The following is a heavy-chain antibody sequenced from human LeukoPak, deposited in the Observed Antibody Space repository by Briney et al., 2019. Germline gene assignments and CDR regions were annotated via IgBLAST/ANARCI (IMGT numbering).Heavy chain of an antibody. CDR1: GYPFSRFH. D-gene: IGHD3-22*01. V-gene: IGHV3-21*01. Sequence: GGPLRLPCAASGYPFSRFHINWVPQAPGKGREWVSSISFRRNYIYYADSVRGRFSISRDDARASLYLQMNSLRAEDTAVYYCVRLRRNSDTSGYYYYYDFWGQGTLVTVSS. CDR3: VRLRRNSDTSGYYYYYDF. J-gene: IGHJ4*02. CDR2: ISFRRNYI.